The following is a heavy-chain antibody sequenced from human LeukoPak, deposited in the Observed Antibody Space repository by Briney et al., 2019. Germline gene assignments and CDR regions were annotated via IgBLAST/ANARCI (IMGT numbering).Heavy chain of an antibody. CDR2: MNPNSGNT. Sequence: ASVKVSCKASGYTFSSYDINWVRQATGQGLEWMGWMNPNSGNTGYAQKFQGRVTMTRNTSISTAYMELSSLRSEDTAVYYCARGSSSSVYYYYMDVWGKGTTVTVSS. V-gene: IGHV1-8*01. D-gene: IGHD6-6*01. CDR1: GYTFSSYD. J-gene: IGHJ6*03. CDR3: ARGSSSSVYYYYMDV.